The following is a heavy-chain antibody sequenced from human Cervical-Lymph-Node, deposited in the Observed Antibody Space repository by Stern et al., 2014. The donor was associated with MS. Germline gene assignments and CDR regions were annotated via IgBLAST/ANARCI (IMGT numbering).Heavy chain of an antibody. D-gene: IGHD2-15*01. Sequence: QLVQSGAEVKKPGASVKVSCKASGYTFTSYGISWVRQAPGQGLEWMGLIISYNGTTDYAQKVQGRVTMSTDTSTSTAYMELRSLRSDDTAVYYCSRGLLGSENAFDIWGQGTMVTVSS. CDR2: IISYNGTT. CDR3: SRGLLGSENAFDI. J-gene: IGHJ3*02. CDR1: GYTFTSYG. V-gene: IGHV1-18*01.